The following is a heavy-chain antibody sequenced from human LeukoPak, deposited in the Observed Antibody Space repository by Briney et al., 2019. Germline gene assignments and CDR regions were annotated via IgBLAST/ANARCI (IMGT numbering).Heavy chain of an antibody. CDR2: ISGRGSHT. V-gene: IGHV3-11*05. CDR3: AREGDAGLGYYCGY. J-gene: IGHJ4*02. D-gene: IGHD3-3*01. Sequence: GGSLTQSRAPSGFTFSDFRMMCVRQAPGKGLECISYISGRGSHTNYADSVKGRFTISRDNAKNSLYLQMNSLRAEESAVYYRAREGDAGLGYYCGYWGQGTLVTVSS. CDR1: GFTFSDFR.